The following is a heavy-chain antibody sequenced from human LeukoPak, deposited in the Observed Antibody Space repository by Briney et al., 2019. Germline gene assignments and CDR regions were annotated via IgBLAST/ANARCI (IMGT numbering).Heavy chain of an antibody. Sequence: PGGSLRLSCVASGFTFSSHAMCWVRQAPGKGLEWVASIDISGGSTYYEDSVQGRFTISRDNSKNTLYLEMNSLRVEDTALCYCANEVRPNDYWGQGTLVTVSS. V-gene: IGHV3-23*01. CDR1: GFTFSSHA. J-gene: IGHJ4*02. D-gene: IGHD1-1*01. CDR2: IDISGGST. CDR3: ANEVRPNDY.